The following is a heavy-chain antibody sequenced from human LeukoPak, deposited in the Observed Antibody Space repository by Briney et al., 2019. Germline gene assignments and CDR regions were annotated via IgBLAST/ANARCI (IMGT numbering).Heavy chain of an antibody. CDR2: IRYDGSNK. V-gene: IGHV3-30*02. CDR1: GFTFNTYA. D-gene: IGHD1-7*01. CDR3: AKDRTRELTAFDY. J-gene: IGHJ4*02. Sequence: GGSLRLSCAASGFTFNTYAMHWVRQPPGKGLEWVAFIRYDGSNKYYADSVKGRFTISRDNSKNTLYLQMTSLRAEDPAVYYCAKDRTRELTAFDYWGQGTLVTVSS.